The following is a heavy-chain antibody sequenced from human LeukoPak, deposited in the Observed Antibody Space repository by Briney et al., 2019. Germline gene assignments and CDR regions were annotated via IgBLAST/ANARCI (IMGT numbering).Heavy chain of an antibody. V-gene: IGHV1-46*01. CDR1: GYTFTSYY. D-gene: IGHD2-15*01. CDR3: VRGVVIVGPGMDV. CDR2: INPSDGST. Sequence: GASVKVSCKASGYTFTSYYMHWVRQAPGQGLEWTGIINPSDGSTTYAQKFQGRVTMTRDTSTSTVYMELSSLRSEDTAVYYCVRGVVIVGPGMDVWGQGTTVTVSS. J-gene: IGHJ6*02.